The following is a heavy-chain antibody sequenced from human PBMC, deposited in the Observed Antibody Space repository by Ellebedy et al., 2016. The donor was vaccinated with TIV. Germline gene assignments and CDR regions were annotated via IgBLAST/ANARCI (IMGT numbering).Heavy chain of an antibody. J-gene: IGHJ3*02. Sequence: SVKVSCXASGGTFSSSAFSWVRQAPGQGLEWMGRFIPLLGTPDYAQKFQGRVTITADKSTRTLYMELSSLRSEDTAVYYCATLSRWEAFDIWGQGTIVTVSS. D-gene: IGHD1-26*01. CDR2: FIPLLGTP. CDR3: ATLSRWEAFDI. CDR1: GGTFSSSA. V-gene: IGHV1-69*04.